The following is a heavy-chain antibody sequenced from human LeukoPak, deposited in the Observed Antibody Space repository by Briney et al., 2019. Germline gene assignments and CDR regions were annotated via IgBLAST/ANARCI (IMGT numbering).Heavy chain of an antibody. CDR1: GFTVSSNY. Sequence: PGGSLRLSCAASGFTVSSNYMSWVRQAPGKVLEWVSVIYSGGSTYYVDSVKGRFTISRDNSKNTLYLQMNSLRAEDTAVYYCAKVTAEYSSSWYMSNYYYYMDVWGKGTTVTISS. CDR3: AKVTAEYSSSWYMSNYYYYMDV. V-gene: IGHV3-66*01. J-gene: IGHJ6*03. CDR2: IYSGGST. D-gene: IGHD6-13*01.